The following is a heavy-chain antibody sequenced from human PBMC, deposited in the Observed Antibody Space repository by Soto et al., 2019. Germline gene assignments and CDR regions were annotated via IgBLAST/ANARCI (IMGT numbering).Heavy chain of an antibody. CDR3: ARGPPYYYDSSGYAAFDY. V-gene: IGHV4-34*01. CDR2: INHSGST. CDR1: GGSFSGYY. Sequence: QVQLQQWGAGLLKPSETLSLTCAVYGGSFSGYYWSWIRQPPGKGLEWIGEINHSGSTNYNPSLKSRVTISVDTPKNQFSLKLSSVTAADTAVYYCARGPPYYYDSSGYAAFDYWGQGTLVTVSS. D-gene: IGHD3-22*01. J-gene: IGHJ4*02.